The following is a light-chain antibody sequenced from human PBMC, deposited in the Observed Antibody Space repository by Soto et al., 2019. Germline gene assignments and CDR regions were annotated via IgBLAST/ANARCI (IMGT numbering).Light chain of an antibody. CDR2: RNN. CDR1: SSNIGSNY. V-gene: IGLV1-47*01. J-gene: IGLJ3*02. Sequence: QSVLTQPPSASGTPGQRVTISCSGSSSNIGSNYVYWYQQLPGTAPKLLIYRNNQRPSGVPDRFSGSKSGTSASLAISGLRSEYEADYYCAAWDDSLGGVVFGGGTKLTVL. CDR3: AAWDDSLGGVV.